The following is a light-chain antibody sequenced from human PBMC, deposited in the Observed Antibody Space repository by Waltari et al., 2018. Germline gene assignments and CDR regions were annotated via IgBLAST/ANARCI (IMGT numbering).Light chain of an antibody. Sequence: DIQMTQSPSSLSASVGDRVTITCQASQGINKYLNWYQQKPGKPPNLLIYDASNLETGVPSRFSGSGSGRHFTLTISSLQPEDIATYYCQQYGNLPPSVTFGKGTRLEIK. CDR3: QQYGNLPPSVT. CDR1: QGINKY. J-gene: IGKJ5*01. CDR2: DAS. V-gene: IGKV1-33*01.